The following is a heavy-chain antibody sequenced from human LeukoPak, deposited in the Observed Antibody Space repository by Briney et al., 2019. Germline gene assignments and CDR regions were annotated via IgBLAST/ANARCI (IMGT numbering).Heavy chain of an antibody. D-gene: IGHD3-22*01. V-gene: IGHV4-59*01. CDR2: IYSSGST. Sequence: PSETLSLTCTVSGDPISSYYWSWIRQPPGKGLEWIGYIYSSGSTNYNPSLKSRVTISVDTSKNQFSLKLSSVTAADTAVYYCARYGGYYSNAFDIWGQGTMVTVSS. CDR1: GDPISSYY. J-gene: IGHJ3*02. CDR3: ARYGGYYSNAFDI.